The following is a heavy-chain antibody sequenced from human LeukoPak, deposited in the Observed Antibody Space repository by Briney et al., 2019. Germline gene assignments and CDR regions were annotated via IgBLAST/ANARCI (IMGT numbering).Heavy chain of an antibody. V-gene: IGHV3-48*01. D-gene: IGHD1-26*01. CDR2: ISSSSSTI. Sequence: GGSLRLSCAASGFTFSIYAMTWVRQTPGKGLEWVSYISSSSSTIYYADSVKGRFTISRDNAKNSLYVQMNSLRAEDTAVYYCARDGYSGSYYDWGQGALVTVSS. J-gene: IGHJ4*02. CDR1: GFTFSIYA. CDR3: ARDGYSGSYYD.